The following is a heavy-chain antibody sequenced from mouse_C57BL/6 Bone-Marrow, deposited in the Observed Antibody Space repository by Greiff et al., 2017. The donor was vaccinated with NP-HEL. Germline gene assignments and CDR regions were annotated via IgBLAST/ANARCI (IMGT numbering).Heavy chain of an antibody. CDR1: GYTFTDYY. J-gene: IGHJ1*03. V-gene: IGHV1-19*01. D-gene: IGHD1-1*01. CDR3: ARIYYGSSYWYFDV. Sequence: VQLQQSGPVLVKPGASVKMSCKASGYTFTDYYMNWVKQSHGKSLEWIGVINPYNGGTSYNQKFKGKATLTVDKSSSTAYMELNSLTSEDSAVYYCARIYYGSSYWYFDVWGTGTTVTVSS. CDR2: INPYNGGT.